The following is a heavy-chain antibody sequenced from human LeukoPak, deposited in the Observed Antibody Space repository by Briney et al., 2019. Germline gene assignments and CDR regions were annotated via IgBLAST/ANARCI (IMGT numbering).Heavy chain of an antibody. CDR3: ARDQCRGGTCYSMAYFDY. V-gene: IGHV1-18*01. Sequence: ASLKVSCKSSGYTFISYGISWVRPAPGQGLEWMGWVSGNNFNTNYAQKFQGRVTMTTGTSASTAYMELRSLRSDGTAVYYCARDQCRGGTCYSMAYFDYWRQGALVTVSS. CDR1: GYTFISYG. CDR2: VSGNNFNT. J-gene: IGHJ4*02. D-gene: IGHD2-15*01.